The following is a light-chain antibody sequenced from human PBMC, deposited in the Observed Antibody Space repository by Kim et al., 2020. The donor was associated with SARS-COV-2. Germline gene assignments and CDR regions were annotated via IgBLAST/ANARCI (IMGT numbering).Light chain of an antibody. J-gene: IGLJ3*02. V-gene: IGLV3-19*01. Sequence: SSELTQDPAVSVALGQTVRITCQGDSLRRYYASWYQQKPGQAPVLVSYGESNRPSGIPDRFSGSSSGSTASLTITGAQAEDEADFYCNSRDSSGRYWVFGGGTQLTVL. CDR3: NSRDSSGRYWV. CDR1: SLRRYY. CDR2: GES.